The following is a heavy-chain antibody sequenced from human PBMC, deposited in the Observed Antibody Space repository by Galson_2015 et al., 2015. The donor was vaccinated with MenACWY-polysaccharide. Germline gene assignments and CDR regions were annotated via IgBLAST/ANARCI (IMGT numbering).Heavy chain of an antibody. CDR1: GFTFSSYW. Sequence: SLRLSCAASGFTFSSYWMSWARQAPGKGLEWVANIKQDGSDKYCVDSVKGRFTISRDNTKISLYLQVNGLRAEDTAVYYCARERQPLRYGGLDVWGQGTTVTVSS. CDR2: IKQDGSDK. V-gene: IGHV3-7*05. J-gene: IGHJ6*02. CDR3: ARERQPLRYGGLDV. D-gene: IGHD3-16*02.